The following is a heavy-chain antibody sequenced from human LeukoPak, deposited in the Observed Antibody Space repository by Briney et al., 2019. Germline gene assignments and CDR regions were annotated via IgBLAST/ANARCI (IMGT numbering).Heavy chain of an antibody. J-gene: IGHJ4*02. CDR1: GFTFSSYS. CDR3: ASETESYYFDY. CDR2: ISSSSSSYI. Sequence: GGSLRLSRAASGFTFSSYSMNWVRQAPGKGLEWVSSISSSSSSYIYYADSVKGRFTISRDNAKNSLYLQMNSLRAEDTAVYYCASETESYYFDYWGQGTLVTVSS. V-gene: IGHV3-21*01. D-gene: IGHD1-26*01.